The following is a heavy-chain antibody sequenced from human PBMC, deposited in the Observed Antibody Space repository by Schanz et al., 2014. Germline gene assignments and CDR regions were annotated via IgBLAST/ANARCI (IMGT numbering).Heavy chain of an antibody. CDR3: AYYDVLTGFDY. Sequence: EVQLVESGGGVVQPGRSLRLSCAASGFTFRNYGMSWVRQAPGQGLEWVSAISGSGGSTYYADSVKGRFTISRDNSKNTLYLQINNLRAEDTAVYYCAYYDVLTGFDYWGQGTQVTVSS. CDR1: GFTFRNYG. J-gene: IGHJ4*02. D-gene: IGHD3-9*01. CDR2: ISGSGGST. V-gene: IGHV3-23*04.